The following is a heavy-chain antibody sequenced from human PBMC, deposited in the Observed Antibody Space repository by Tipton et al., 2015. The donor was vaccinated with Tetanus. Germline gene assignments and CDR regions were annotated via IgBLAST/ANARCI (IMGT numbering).Heavy chain of an antibody. CDR3: ARDQARGARGWNYFDY. J-gene: IGHJ4*02. V-gene: IGHV4-31*03. CDR2: IYNSGST. D-gene: IGHD1-26*01. CDR1: GGSISSGGYY. Sequence: LVKLTQTLSLTCTVSGGSISSGGYYWSWIRQHPGKGLEWIGDIYNSGSTYYNPSLKSRVTISVDTSKNQFSLKLNSVTAADTAVYFCARDQARGARGWNYFDYWGQGTQVTVSS.